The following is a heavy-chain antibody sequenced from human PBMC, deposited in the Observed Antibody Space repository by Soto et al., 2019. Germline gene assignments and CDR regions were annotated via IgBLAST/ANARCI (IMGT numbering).Heavy chain of an antibody. V-gene: IGHV1-69*02. CDR1: GGTFSSYT. CDR2: IIPILGIA. D-gene: IGHD6-19*01. Sequence: QVQLVQSGAEVKKPGSSVKVSCKASGGTFSSYTIGWVRQAPGQGLEWMGRIIPILGIANYAQKFQGRVTITADKSTSTAYMELSSLRSEDTAVYYCIGDSGWYGGRGDYWGQGTLVTVSS. J-gene: IGHJ4*02. CDR3: IGDSGWYGGRGDY.